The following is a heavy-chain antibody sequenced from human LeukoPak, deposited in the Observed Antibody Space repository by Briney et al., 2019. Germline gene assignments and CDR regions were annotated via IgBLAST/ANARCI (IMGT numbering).Heavy chain of an antibody. V-gene: IGHV3-30*04. CDR1: GFTFSTYT. D-gene: IGHD3-3*02. CDR3: TRPYLEWSLRFYMDV. Sequence: GSLRLACPASGFTFSTYTMHWVRQAPGKGLEWVALISYDGTNKHYADSVKGRFILSRDSSKNTLYLQMNSLRSEDTALYYCTRPYLEWSLRFYMDVWGKGTTVTVSS. CDR2: ISYDGTNK. J-gene: IGHJ6*03.